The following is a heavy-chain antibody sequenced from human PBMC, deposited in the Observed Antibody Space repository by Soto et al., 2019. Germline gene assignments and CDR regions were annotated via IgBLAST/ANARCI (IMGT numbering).Heavy chain of an antibody. CDR3: ARDRRSFTIFGVVPYYFDY. V-gene: IGHV4-34*01. CDR1: GGSFRGYS. Sequence: QVQLQQWGSGLLKPSETLSLTCAVYGGSFRGYSWSWIRQSPGKRLECVGEINHSGSTNYNPSLKSRVTISVDTSKNQCSLTLSSVSAADTAVYYGARDRRSFTIFGVVPYYFDYWGQGTLGTVSS. D-gene: IGHD3-3*01. J-gene: IGHJ4*02. CDR2: INHSGST.